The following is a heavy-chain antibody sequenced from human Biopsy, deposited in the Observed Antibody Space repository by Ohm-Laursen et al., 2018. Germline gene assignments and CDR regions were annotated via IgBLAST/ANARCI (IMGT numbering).Heavy chain of an antibody. CDR3: ARVPLPGIGAAYQGRFLYGMDV. V-gene: IGHV4-4*07. CDR2: IYSSGST. Sequence: TLSLTCTVSGGSISNYYWSWIRQPAGKGLEWIGRIYSSGSTNYNPSLKSRVTMSVDTSKNQFSLILSSMTAADTAVYYCARVPLPGIGAAYQGRFLYGMDVWGQGTTVPVSS. J-gene: IGHJ6*02. CDR1: GGSISNYY. D-gene: IGHD6-13*01.